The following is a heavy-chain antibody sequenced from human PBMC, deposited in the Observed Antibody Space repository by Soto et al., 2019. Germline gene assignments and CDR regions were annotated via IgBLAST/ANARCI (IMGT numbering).Heavy chain of an antibody. J-gene: IGHJ6*03. CDR3: ARVATYYDFWSGYPWGYYYDMDV. Sequence: QVQLVESGGGVVQPGRSLRLSCAASGFTFSSYGMHWVRQAPGKGLEWVAVIWYDGSNKYYADSVKGRFTISRDNSKNTLYLQMNSLRAEDTAVYYCARVATYYDFWSGYPWGYYYDMDVWGKGTTVTVSS. CDR2: IWYDGSNK. V-gene: IGHV3-33*01. CDR1: GFTFSSYG. D-gene: IGHD3-3*01.